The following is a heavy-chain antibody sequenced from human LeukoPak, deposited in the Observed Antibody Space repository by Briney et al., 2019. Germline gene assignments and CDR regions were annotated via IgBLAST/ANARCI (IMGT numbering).Heavy chain of an antibody. CDR1: GFTFNIYA. J-gene: IGHJ5*02. CDR3: ARDRPNYHENNGHYYQRDGDH. CDR2: MCGSAGCT. D-gene: IGHD3-10*01. Sequence: GGSLRLSCAASGFTFNIYAMSWVRLAPGKGLQWVASMCGSAGCTFYADSVKGRFTISRDNSKNTLYLQMDSLRAEDTAIYYCARDRPNYHENNGHYYQRDGDHWGQGTLVTVSS. V-gene: IGHV3-23*01.